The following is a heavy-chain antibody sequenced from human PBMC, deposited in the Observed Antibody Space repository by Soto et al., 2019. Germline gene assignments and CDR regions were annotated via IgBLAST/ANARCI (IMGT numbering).Heavy chain of an antibody. CDR3: AREYRRSGRYYYYYGMDV. J-gene: IGHJ6*02. CDR1: GVSVSSNSAA. V-gene: IGHV6-1*01. Sequence: QTPSLPGAISGVSVSSNSAAWKLIRQSPSRGLGWLGRTYYWCKWYNDYAVSVNSRIANNPDTSKIQFSLQLNSVTPEDTAVYYCAREYRRSGRYYYYYGMDVWGQGTTVTVSS. D-gene: IGHD3-3*01. CDR2: TYYWCKWYN.